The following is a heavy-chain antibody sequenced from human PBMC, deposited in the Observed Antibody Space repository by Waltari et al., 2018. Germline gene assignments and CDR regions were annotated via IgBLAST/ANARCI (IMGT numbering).Heavy chain of an antibody. CDR1: GYTFTSYG. D-gene: IGHD3-3*01. CDR3: VLRFLEWLSPHYGMDV. CDR2: SSAYNGNT. V-gene: IGHV1-18*01. J-gene: IGHJ6*02. Sequence: QVQLVQSGAEVKKPGASVKVSCKASGYTFTSYGISWVRQAPGQGLEWMGWSSAYNGNTNYAQKLQGRVNMTTDTATSTAYMELRSLRSDDTAVYYCVLRFLEWLSPHYGMDVWGQGTTVTVSS.